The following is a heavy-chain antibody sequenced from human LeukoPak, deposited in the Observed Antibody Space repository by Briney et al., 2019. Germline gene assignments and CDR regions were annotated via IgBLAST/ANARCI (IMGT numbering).Heavy chain of an antibody. CDR2: ISGSGGST. Sequence: PGGSLRLSCAASGFTFSGYGMSWVRQAPGKGLEWVSAISGSGGSTYYADSVKGRFTISRDNSKNTLYLQMNSLRAEDTAVYYCAKTSRRDGYKAADNWGQGTLVTVSS. D-gene: IGHD5-24*01. V-gene: IGHV3-23*01. CDR1: GFTFSGYG. CDR3: AKTSRRDGYKAADN. J-gene: IGHJ4*02.